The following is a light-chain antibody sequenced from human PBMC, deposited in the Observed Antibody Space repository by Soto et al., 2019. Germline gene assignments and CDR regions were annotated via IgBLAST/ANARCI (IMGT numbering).Light chain of an antibody. J-gene: IGLJ1*01. CDR3: SSYTSSSLYV. CDR2: EVT. Sequence: QSVLTQPDSVSGSPGQSITISCTGTSSDIGGHHFVSWYQQQSGKAPKLVIYEVTDRPSGVSDRFSGSKSGNTASLTISGLQPEDEADYYCSSYTSSSLYVFGTGTKSPS. V-gene: IGLV2-14*01. CDR1: SSDIGGHHF.